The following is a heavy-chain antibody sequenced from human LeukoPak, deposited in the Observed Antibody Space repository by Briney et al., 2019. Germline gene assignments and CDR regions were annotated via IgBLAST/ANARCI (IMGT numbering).Heavy chain of an antibody. CDR3: AREGNGYCSSTSHCYRFDP. D-gene: IGHD2-2*01. CDR2: IYYSGST. J-gene: IGHJ5*02. V-gene: IGHV4-30-4*08. CDR1: GGSIISGDYY. Sequence: PSETLSLTCTVPGGSIISGDYYWSWIRQPPGKGLEWIGYIYYSGSTYYNPSLKTRVPISVATSKNQFSLKLSSLHPPDPAVNTCAREGNGYCSSTSHCYRFDPWGQGTLVTVSS.